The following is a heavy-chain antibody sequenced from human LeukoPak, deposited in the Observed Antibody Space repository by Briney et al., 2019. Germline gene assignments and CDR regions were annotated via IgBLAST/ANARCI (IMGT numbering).Heavy chain of an antibody. CDR1: GYSFTSYW. J-gene: IGHJ5*02. Sequence: GESLKISCKGSGYSFTSYWIGWVRQMPGKGLEWMGIIYPGDSDTRYSPSFQGQVTISADKSISTAYLQWSSLKASDTAMYYCARLWSRFGELLGTVVDWFDPWGQGTLVTVSS. CDR3: ARLWSRFGELLGTVVDWFDP. D-gene: IGHD3-10*01. V-gene: IGHV5-51*01. CDR2: IYPGDSDT.